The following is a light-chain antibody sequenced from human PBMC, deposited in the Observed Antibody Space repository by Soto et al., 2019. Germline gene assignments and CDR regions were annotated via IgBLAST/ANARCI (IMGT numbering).Light chain of an antibody. V-gene: IGLV2-23*01. J-gene: IGLJ1*01. CDR1: SSDVGTFSL. CDR3: CSYATSSTYV. CDR2: EGN. Sequence: QSVLTQPASVSGSPGQSITISCTGASSDVGTFSLVSWYQQHPGKAPKLIIYEGNKRPSGVSSRFSGFKSGDTVSLTVSGLQAEDEADYYCCSYATSSTYVFVTGSEVTVL.